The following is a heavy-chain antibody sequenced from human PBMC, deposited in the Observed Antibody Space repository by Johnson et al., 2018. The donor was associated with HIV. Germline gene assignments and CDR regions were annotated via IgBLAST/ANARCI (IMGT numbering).Heavy chain of an antibody. V-gene: IGHV3-30*02. Sequence: QVQLVESGGGVVQPGGSLRLSCAASGFTFSSYGMHWVRQAPGKGLEWVAFIRYDGSNKYYADSVKGRFTISRDNSKNTLYLQMNSLRAEDTAVYYCAKERGILVVRDAFDIWGQGTMVTVSS. D-gene: IGHD3-22*01. CDR3: AKERGILVVRDAFDI. J-gene: IGHJ3*02. CDR2: IRYDGSNK. CDR1: GFTFSSYG.